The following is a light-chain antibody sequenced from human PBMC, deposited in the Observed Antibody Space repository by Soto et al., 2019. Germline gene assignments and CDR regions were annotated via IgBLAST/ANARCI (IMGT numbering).Light chain of an antibody. Sequence: EIVMTQSPATLSVSPGERATLSCRASQSVSINLAWYQQKPGQAPRLLIYGASTRATDIPARFSGSGSGTEFTLTISSLQSEDFAVYYCQQYGSSLWTFGQGTKVEIK. CDR1: QSVSIN. J-gene: IGKJ1*01. V-gene: IGKV3-15*01. CDR3: QQYGSSLWT. CDR2: GAS.